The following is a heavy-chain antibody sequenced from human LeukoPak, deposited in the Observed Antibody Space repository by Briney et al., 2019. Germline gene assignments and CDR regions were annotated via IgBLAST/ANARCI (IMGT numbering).Heavy chain of an antibody. CDR3: ARLFWGKYYFDY. CDR2: IYHSGST. Sequence: PSETLSLTCAVSGYSTSSGYYWGWIRQPPGKGLEWIGSIYHSGSTYYNPSLKSRGTISVDTSKNQFSLKLSSVTAADTAVYYCARLFWGKYYFDYWGQGTLVTVSS. D-gene: IGHD7-27*01. V-gene: IGHV4-38-2*01. J-gene: IGHJ4*02. CDR1: GYSTSSGYY.